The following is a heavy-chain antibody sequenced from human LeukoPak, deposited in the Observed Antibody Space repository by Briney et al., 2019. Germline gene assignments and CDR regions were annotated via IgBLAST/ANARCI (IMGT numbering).Heavy chain of an antibody. CDR2: VYHSGST. CDR3: AREGRVQKVDY. D-gene: IGHD1-1*01. CDR1: GGSISSGGYY. J-gene: IGHJ4*02. V-gene: IGHV4-30-2*01. Sequence: SQTLSLTCTVSGGSISSGGYYWSWIRQPPGKGLEWIGYVYHSGSTYYNLSLKSRVTISVDRSKNQFSLKLSSVTAADTAVYYCAREGRVQKVDYWGQGTLVTVAS.